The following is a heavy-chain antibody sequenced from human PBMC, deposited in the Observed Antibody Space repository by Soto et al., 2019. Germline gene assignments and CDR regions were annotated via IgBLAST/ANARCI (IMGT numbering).Heavy chain of an antibody. CDR3: TTSILTGYFRWSIFDY. CDR2: IKSKTDGGTT. J-gene: IGHJ4*02. V-gene: IGHV3-15*07. Sequence: GGSLRLSCAASGFTFSNAWMNWVRQAPGKGLEWVARIKSKTDGGTTDYAAPMKGRFTISRDDSKNTLFLQMNSLKTEDTAVYYCTTSILTGYFRWSIFDYWGQGNLVTVSS. D-gene: IGHD3-9*01. CDR1: GFTFSNAW.